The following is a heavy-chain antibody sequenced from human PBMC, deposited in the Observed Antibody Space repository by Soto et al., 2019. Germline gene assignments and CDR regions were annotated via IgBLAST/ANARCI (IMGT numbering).Heavy chain of an antibody. CDR2: IIPMFSTA. D-gene: IGHD3-9*01. CDR3: ARAQFSDILTADDYGMDV. CDR1: GGNFRSDA. J-gene: IGHJ6*02. V-gene: IGHV1-69*13. Sequence: ASVKVSCKAYGGNFRSDAIRWVRQSPGHGIEWMGSIIPMFSTAHYAQKFKGRVTIIADESTTTVNMEMRGLTYEDTAVYYCARAQFSDILTADDYGMDVWGQGTSVTVSS.